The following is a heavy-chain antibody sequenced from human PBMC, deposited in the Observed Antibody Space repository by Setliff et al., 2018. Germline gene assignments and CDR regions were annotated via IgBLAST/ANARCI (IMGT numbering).Heavy chain of an antibody. CDR1: GYTFTTYG. CDR3: ARGYYDSYARYYVVGDY. D-gene: IGHD3-22*01. J-gene: IGHJ4*02. Sequence: ASVKVSCKASGYTFTTYGISWVRQAPGQGLEWMGWISGYDGNTVYARKFQDRVTMTRDTSTSTVYMELSSLRTEDTAVYYCARGYYDSYARYYVVGDYWGQGTPVTVSS. V-gene: IGHV1-18*01. CDR2: ISGYDGNT.